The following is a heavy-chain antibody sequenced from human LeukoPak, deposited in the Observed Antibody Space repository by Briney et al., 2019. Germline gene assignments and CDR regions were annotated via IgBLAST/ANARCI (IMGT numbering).Heavy chain of an antibody. CDR2: IKQDGSEK. CDR3: ARAFREYRQWLVPPSGQH. V-gene: IGHV3-7*01. J-gene: IGHJ1*01. Sequence: PGGSLRLSCAASGFTFSSYWMSWVRQAPGKGLEWVANIKQDGSEKYYVDSVKGRFTISRDNAKNSLYLQMNSLRAEDTAVYYCARAFREYRQWLVPPSGQHWGQGTLVTVSS. CDR1: GFTFSSYW. D-gene: IGHD6-19*01.